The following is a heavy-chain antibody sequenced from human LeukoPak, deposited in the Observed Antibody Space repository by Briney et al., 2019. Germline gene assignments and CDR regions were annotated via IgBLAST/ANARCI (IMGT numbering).Heavy chain of an antibody. CDR2: IYYSGST. CDR1: GGSISSYY. Sequence: SETLSLTCTVSGGSISSYYWSWIRQPPGKGLEWIGSIYYSGSTYYNPSLKSRVTISVDTSKNQFSLKLSSVTAADTAVYYCARQPIAALYYFDYWGQGTLVTVSS. V-gene: IGHV4-39*01. J-gene: IGHJ4*02. D-gene: IGHD6-13*01. CDR3: ARQPIAALYYFDY.